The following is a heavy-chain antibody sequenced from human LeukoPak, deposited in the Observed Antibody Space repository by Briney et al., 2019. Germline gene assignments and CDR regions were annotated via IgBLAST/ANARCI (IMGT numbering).Heavy chain of an antibody. CDR3: ARDLLLKYSSSSSHIPDY. V-gene: IGHV3-21*01. Sequence: GGSLRLSCAASGFTLSSYSMNWVRQAPGKGLEWVSSISSSSSYIYYADSVKGRFTISRDNAKTSLYLQMNSLRAEDTAVYYCARDLLLKYSSSSSHIPDYWGQGTLVTVSS. CDR2: ISSSSSYI. D-gene: IGHD6-6*01. CDR1: GFTLSSYS. J-gene: IGHJ4*02.